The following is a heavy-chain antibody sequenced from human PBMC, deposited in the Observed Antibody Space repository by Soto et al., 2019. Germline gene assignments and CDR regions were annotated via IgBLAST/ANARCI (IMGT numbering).Heavy chain of an antibody. D-gene: IGHD6-19*01. CDR2: INAGDGST. V-gene: IGHV1-3*01. Sequence: ASVKVSCKASGYTFTAYSMHWVRQAPGQSLEWMGWINAGDGSTKYSPKFQARVTITRDTSASTVYLELTSLTSEDRAVYFCARDNHSSPPYYFDYWGPATLVTVSS. J-gene: IGHJ4*02. CDR3: ARDNHSSPPYYFDY. CDR1: GYTFTAYS.